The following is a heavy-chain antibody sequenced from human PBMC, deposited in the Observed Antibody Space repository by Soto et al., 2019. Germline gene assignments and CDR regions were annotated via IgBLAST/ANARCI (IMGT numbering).Heavy chain of an antibody. CDR3: ARGACSSTSCYNYYAYGMDV. CDR1: GYTFSTYS. Sequence: ASVKVSCKASGYTFSTYSMHWVRQAPGQRLEWMGWIHAGNGNAEHSQKFQGRVTITRDTSASTAYLELGSLRSEDTAVYYCARGACSSTSCYNYYAYGMDVWGQGTAVTVSS. V-gene: IGHV1-3*01. D-gene: IGHD2-2*01. CDR2: IHAGNGNA. J-gene: IGHJ6*02.